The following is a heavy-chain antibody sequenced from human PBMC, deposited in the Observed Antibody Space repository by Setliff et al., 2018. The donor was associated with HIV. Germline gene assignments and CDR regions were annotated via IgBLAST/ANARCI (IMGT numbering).Heavy chain of an antibody. CDR1: GNTFSSHY. Sequence: ASVKVSCKASGNTFSSHYMHWVRQAPGKGLEWMGLINPSGDITSYAEKVQGRVTMTRDTSTSTVHMELRSLRSEDTAIYYRASKGGSGNYPDSDAFDIWGQGTLVTVSS. D-gene: IGHD3-10*01. CDR3: ASKGGSGNYPDSDAFDI. V-gene: IGHV1-46*01. J-gene: IGHJ3*02. CDR2: INPSGDIT.